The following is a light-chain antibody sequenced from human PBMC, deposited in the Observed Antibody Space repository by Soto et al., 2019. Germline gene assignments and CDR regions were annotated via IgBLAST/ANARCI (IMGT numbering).Light chain of an antibody. CDR1: SGNSTFA. Sequence: QSVLTQSPSASASLGASVRLTCTLSSGNSTFAIAWHQQQPEKGPRYLMKVNSDVNHPKADGIPDRFSGSSSGAERYLTLSGLQSEYEADYYCQTWGSSVVFGGGTKLTVL. CDR2: VNSDVNH. J-gene: IGLJ2*01. CDR3: QTWGSSVV. V-gene: IGLV4-69*01.